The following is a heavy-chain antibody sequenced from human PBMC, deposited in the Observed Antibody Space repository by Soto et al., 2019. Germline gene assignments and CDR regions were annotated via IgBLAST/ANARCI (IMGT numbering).Heavy chain of an antibody. CDR1: GYTFTSYG. Sequence: ASVKVSCKASGYTFTSYGISWVRQAPGQGLEWMGWISAYNGNTNYAQKLQGRVTMTTDTSTSTAYMELRSLRSDDTAVYYGARSDCSSTSCYPDYWGQGTLVTVSS. V-gene: IGHV1-18*01. CDR2: ISAYNGNT. CDR3: ARSDCSSTSCYPDY. D-gene: IGHD2-2*01. J-gene: IGHJ4*02.